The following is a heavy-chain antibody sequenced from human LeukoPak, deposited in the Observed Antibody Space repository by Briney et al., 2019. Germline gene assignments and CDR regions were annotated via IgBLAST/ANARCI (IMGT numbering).Heavy chain of an antibody. Sequence: ASVRVSCKASGYTFTSYAMHWVRQAPGQRLEWMGWINAGNGNTKYSQKFQGRVTITRDTSASTAYMELNSLRAEDTAVYYCAKDVSSDWPSAGFDYWGQGTLVTVSS. D-gene: IGHD6-19*01. V-gene: IGHV1-3*01. J-gene: IGHJ4*02. CDR2: INAGNGNT. CDR1: GYTFTSYA. CDR3: AKDVSSDWPSAGFDY.